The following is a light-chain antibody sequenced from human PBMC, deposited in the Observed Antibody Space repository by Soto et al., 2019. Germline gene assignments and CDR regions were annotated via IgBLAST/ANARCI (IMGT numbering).Light chain of an antibody. V-gene: IGKV1-39*01. Sequence: DIQMTQSPSTLSASVGDRVTISCGASQSISTYLNWYQQKPGKPPKVLIYAASSLQGGVPSRFSGSGSGTDFTLTITDLQPEDFATYYCQQIYTTPSFGGGTKVDI. CDR1: QSISTY. J-gene: IGKJ4*01. CDR3: QQIYTTPS. CDR2: AAS.